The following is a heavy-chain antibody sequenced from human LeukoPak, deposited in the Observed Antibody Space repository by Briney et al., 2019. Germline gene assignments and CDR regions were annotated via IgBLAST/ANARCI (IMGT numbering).Heavy chain of an antibody. V-gene: IGHV1-58*02. CDR2: IVVGSGNT. D-gene: IGHD1-1*01. Sequence: GASVKVSCKASGFTFTSSAMQWVRQARGQRLEWIGWIVVGSGNTNYAQKFQERVTITRDMSTSTAYMELSSLRSEDTAVYYCALGPGTTSEVGYWGQGTLVTVSS. CDR1: GFTFTSSA. J-gene: IGHJ4*02. CDR3: ALGPGTTSEVGY.